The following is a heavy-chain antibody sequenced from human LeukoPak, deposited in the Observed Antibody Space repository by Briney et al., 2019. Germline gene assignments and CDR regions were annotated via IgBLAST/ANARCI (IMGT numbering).Heavy chain of an antibody. D-gene: IGHD1-7*01. CDR1: GGTFSSYA. J-gene: IGHJ5*02. V-gene: IGHV1-69*05. CDR3: ARDNYAGANWFDP. CDR2: IIPIFGTA. Sequence: SVKVSCKASGGTFSSYAISWVRQAPGQGLEWMGGIIPIFGTANYAQKFQGRVTITTDESTSTAYMELSSLRSEDTAVYHCARDNYAGANWFDPWGQGTLVTISS.